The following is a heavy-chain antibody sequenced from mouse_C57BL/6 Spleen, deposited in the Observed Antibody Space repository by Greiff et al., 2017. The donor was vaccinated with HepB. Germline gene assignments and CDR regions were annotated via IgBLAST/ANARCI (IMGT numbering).Heavy chain of an antibody. Sequence: QVQLQQSGAELVRPGSSVKLSCKASGYTFTSYWMDWVKQRPGQGLEWIGNIYPSDSETHYNQKFKDKATLTVDKSSSTAYMQLSSLTSEDSAVYYCARNYGSSYWWYFDVWGTGTTVTVSS. J-gene: IGHJ1*03. CDR3: ARNYGSSYWWYFDV. CDR1: GYTFTSYW. D-gene: IGHD1-1*01. CDR2: IYPSDSET. V-gene: IGHV1-61*01.